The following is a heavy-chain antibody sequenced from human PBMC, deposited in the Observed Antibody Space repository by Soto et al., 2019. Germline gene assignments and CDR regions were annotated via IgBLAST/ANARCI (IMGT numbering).Heavy chain of an antibody. V-gene: IGHV3-7*01. CDR1: GFTFSDYW. Sequence: EVQLVESGGGLVQPGGSLRLSCAASGFTFSDYWMSWVRQAPGKGLECVASIKYDGSAKYYVDSVKGRFTISRDNAKNSFYLQINSLRVEDTAVYYCARRNLFDYWGQGTLVTVSS. D-gene: IGHD1-1*01. J-gene: IGHJ4*02. CDR3: ARRNLFDY. CDR2: IKYDGSAK.